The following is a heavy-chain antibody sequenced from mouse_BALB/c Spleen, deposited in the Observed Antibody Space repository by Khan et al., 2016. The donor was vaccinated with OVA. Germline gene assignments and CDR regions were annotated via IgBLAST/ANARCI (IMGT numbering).Heavy chain of an antibody. CDR1: GFTFTNYG. Sequence: QIQLVQSGPELKKPGETVKISCKASGFTFTNYGMNWVKQAPGKGLKWMGWINTYTGEPTYAVDFKGRFVFSLETSASTAYLQINNLKNEDTTSYFCARKNYSYDRYFDVWGAGTTVTVSS. V-gene: IGHV9-3-1*01. D-gene: IGHD2-12*01. CDR3: ARKNYSYDRYFDV. CDR2: INTYTGEP. J-gene: IGHJ1*01.